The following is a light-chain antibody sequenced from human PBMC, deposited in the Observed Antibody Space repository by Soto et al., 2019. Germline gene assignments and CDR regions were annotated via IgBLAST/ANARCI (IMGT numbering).Light chain of an antibody. CDR2: SNN. J-gene: IGLJ1*01. V-gene: IGLV1-44*01. CDR3: ATWDDSLNGYV. CDR1: NSNIGSNT. Sequence: QSVLTQTPSASATPGQMVTISCSGTNSNIGSNTITWYQQLPGTAPKRLIHSNNQRPSGVPDRFSASKSGTSASLAISGLQSEDEADYYCATWDDSLNGYVFGTGTKLTVL.